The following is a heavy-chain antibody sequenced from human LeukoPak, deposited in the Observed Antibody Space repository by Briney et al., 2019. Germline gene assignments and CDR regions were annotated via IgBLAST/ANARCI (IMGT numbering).Heavy chain of an antibody. V-gene: IGHV4-34*01. CDR2: INASGST. D-gene: IGHD2-15*01. Sequence: SETLSLTCAVYGGSLSGYYWSWIRQPPGKGLEWIGGINASGSTNYNPSLKSRVTISVDTSKNQFSLKNQFSVKLTSVTAADTAIYYCARYTPRSCSGGSCYGYYYYGLDVRGKGTTVTVSS. CDR1: GGSLSGYY. CDR3: ARYTPRSCSGGSCYGYYYYGLDV. J-gene: IGHJ6*04.